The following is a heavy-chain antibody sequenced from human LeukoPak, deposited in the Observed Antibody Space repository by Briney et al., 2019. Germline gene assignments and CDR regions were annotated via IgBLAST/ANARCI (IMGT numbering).Heavy chain of an antibody. D-gene: IGHD2-21*02. Sequence: GGSLRLSCAASGFTFSNYRMHWVRQAPGKGLVWVSRINPDGSTKTYADSVKGRFTISRDNVKNTLYLQVNSLRAEDTAVYYCERDFRGPLCGGDCYSSWYFDLWGRGTLVSVSS. CDR1: GFTFSNYR. CDR2: INPDGSTK. J-gene: IGHJ2*01. CDR3: ERDFRGPLCGGDCYSSWYFDL. V-gene: IGHV3-74*01.